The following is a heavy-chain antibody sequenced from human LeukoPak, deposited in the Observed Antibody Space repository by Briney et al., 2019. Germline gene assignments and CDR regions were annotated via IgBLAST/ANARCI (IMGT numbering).Heavy chain of an antibody. CDR3: ARDPPRYQLLSSPLPFDY. CDR2: INPNSGGT. D-gene: IGHD2-2*01. Sequence: ASVKVSCKASGYTFTGYYMHWVRQAPGQWLEWMGWINPNSGGTNYAQKFQGRATMTRDTSISTAYMELSRLRSDDTAVYYCARDPPRYQLLSSPLPFDYWGQGTLVTVSS. CDR1: GYTFTGYY. V-gene: IGHV1-2*02. J-gene: IGHJ4*02.